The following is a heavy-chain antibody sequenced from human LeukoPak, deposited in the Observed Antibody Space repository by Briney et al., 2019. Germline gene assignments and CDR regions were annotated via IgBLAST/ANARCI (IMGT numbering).Heavy chain of an antibody. CDR3: ATGWLYGMDV. CDR2: FDPEDGET. V-gene: IGHV1-24*01. D-gene: IGHD3-10*01. CDR1: GYTFTSYA. J-gene: IGHJ6*02. Sequence: ASVKVSCKASGYTFTSYAMHWVRQAPGKGLEWMGGFDPEDGETIYAQKFQGRVTMTEDTSTDTAYMELSSLRSEDTAVYYCATGWLYGMDVWGQGTTVTVSS.